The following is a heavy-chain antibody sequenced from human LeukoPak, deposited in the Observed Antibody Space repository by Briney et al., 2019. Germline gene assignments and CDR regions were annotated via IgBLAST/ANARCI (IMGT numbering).Heavy chain of an antibody. V-gene: IGHV4-61*02. Sequence: PSETLSLTCTVSGGSISSGSYYWSWIRQPAGKGLEWIGRIYTSGSTNYNPSLKSRVTISVDTSKNQFSLKLSSVTAADTAVYYCARVASDDAFDIWGQGTMVTVSS. CDR1: GGSISSGSYY. J-gene: IGHJ3*02. CDR3: ARVASDDAFDI. CDR2: IYTSGST.